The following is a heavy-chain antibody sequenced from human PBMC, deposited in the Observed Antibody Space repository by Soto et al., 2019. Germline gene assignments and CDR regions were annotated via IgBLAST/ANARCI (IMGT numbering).Heavy chain of an antibody. CDR1: GYTFTNYY. D-gene: IGHD2-2*02. Sequence: ASVKVSCKASGYTFTNYYMYWVRQAPGQGLEWMGIINPSAGSSSYAQRFQGRVTMTWDTSTTTVYMELSSLRSEDTAVYYCARVRGYTTTHYLDYWGQGTLVTVSS. J-gene: IGHJ4*02. V-gene: IGHV1-46*01. CDR3: ARVRGYTTTHYLDY. CDR2: INPSAGSS.